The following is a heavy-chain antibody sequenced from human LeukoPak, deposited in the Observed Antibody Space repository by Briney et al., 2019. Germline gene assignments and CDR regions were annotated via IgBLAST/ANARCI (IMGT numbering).Heavy chain of an antibody. D-gene: IGHD2-21*02. CDR1: GFTLSSYG. V-gene: IGHV3-30*02. CDR3: AKDEVGVRRSQESGDGYSDY. CDR2: IRYDGSNK. J-gene: IGHJ4*02. Sequence: PGGSLRLSCAASGFTLSSYGMHWVRQAPGKGLEWVAFIRYDGSNKYYADSVKGRFTISRDNSKNTLYLQMNSLRAEDTAVYYCAKDEVGVRRSQESGDGYSDYWGQGTLVTVSS.